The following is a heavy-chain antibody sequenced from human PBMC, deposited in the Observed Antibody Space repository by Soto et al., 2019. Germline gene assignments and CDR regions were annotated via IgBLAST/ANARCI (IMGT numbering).Heavy chain of an antibody. CDR3: ARVRDGPTYGSSWSDFDY. CDR2: ISAYNGNT. V-gene: IGHV1-18*04. D-gene: IGHD6-13*01. Sequence: ASVKVSCKASGYTFTSYGISWERQAPGQGLEWMGWISAYNGNTNYAQKLQGRVTMTTDTSTSTAYMELRSLRSDDTAVYYCARVRDGPTYGSSWSDFDYWGHGTLVALSS. J-gene: IGHJ4*01. CDR1: GYTFTSYG.